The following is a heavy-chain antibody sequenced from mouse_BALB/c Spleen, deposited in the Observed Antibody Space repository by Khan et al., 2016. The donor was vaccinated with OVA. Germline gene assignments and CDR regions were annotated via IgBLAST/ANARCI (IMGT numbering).Heavy chain of an antibody. J-gene: IGHJ3*01. D-gene: IGHD1-1*02. CDR3: ARSNYGAFAY. CDR2: ISSGGDNI. V-gene: IGHV5-9*03. CDR1: GFTFSSYT. Sequence: EVELVESGGGLVMPGGSLKLSCAASGFTFSSYTMSWVRQTPEQRLEWVATISSGGDNIYYPDSVKGRFTISRDNAKNNLYLQVSSLGSEDTAMYYCARSNYGAFAYWGQGTLVTVSA.